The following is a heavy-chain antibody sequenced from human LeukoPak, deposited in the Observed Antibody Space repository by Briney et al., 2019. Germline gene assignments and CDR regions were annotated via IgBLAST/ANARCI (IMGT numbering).Heavy chain of an antibody. D-gene: IGHD3-10*01. CDR1: GYTFTGYY. V-gene: IGHV1-2*02. CDR3: ARGPYYGSGSYYDFDY. CDR2: INPNSGGT. Sequence: ASVKVSCKASGYTFTGYYMHWVRQAPGQGLEWMGWINPNSGGTNYAQKFQGRVTMTRDTSISTAYMELSRLRSDDTAVYYCARGPYYGSGSYYDFDYWGQGTLVTVSS. J-gene: IGHJ4*02.